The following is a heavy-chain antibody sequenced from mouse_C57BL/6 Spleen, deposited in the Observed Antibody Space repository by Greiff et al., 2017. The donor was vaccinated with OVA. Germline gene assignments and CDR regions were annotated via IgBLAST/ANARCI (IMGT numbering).Heavy chain of an antibody. J-gene: IGHJ1*03. CDR1: GYTFTDYY. D-gene: IGHD2-2*01. CDR2: IYPGSGNT. CDR3: ARKEGYDGYCDV. Sequence: QVQLQQSGAELVRPGASVKLSCKASGYTFTDYYINWVKQRPGQGLEWIARIYPGSGNTYYNEKFKGKATLTAEKSSSTAYMQLSSLTSEDSAVYFCARKEGYDGYCDVWGTGTTVTVSS. V-gene: IGHV1-76*01.